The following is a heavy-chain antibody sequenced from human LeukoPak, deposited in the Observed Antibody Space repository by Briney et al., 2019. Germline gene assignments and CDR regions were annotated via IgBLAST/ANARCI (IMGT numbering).Heavy chain of an antibody. CDR3: ARHLLGYYDSSDYWFDY. V-gene: IGHV4-59*08. D-gene: IGHD3-22*01. CDR2: VYYNGNT. CDR1: GASVSYYF. J-gene: IGHJ4*02. Sequence: SETLSLTCSVSGASVSYYFWNWVRQPPGKGLEWIGYVYYNGNTNYNPSLKSRVTMSMDTSKNQFSLKLSSVTAADTAVYYCARHLLGYYDSSDYWFDYWGQGTLVTVSS.